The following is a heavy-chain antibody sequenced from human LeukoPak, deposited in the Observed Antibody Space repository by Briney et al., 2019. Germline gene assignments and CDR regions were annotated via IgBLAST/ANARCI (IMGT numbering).Heavy chain of an antibody. CDR1: GGSISSGGYS. J-gene: IGHJ2*01. Sequence: PSQTLSLTCAVSGGSISSGGYSWSWIRQPPGKGLEWIGYIYHSGSTYYNPSLKSRVTISVDRSKNQFSLKLSSVTAADTAVYYCARGRKRPHGYFDLWGRGTLVTVSS. CDR2: IYHSGST. D-gene: IGHD1-14*01. V-gene: IGHV4-30-2*01. CDR3: ARGRKRPHGYFDL.